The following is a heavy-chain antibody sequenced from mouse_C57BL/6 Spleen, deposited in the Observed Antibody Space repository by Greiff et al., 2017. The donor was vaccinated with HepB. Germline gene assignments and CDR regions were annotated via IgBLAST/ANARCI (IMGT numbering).Heavy chain of an antibody. Sequence: QVQLQQPGAELVKPGASVKMSCKASGYTFTSYWITWVKQRPGQGLEWIGEIYPGSGSTNYNEKFKSKATLTVDTSSSTAYMQLSSLTSEDSAVYYCARGGYYDYDLAWFAYWGQGTLVTVSA. CDR1: GYTFTSYW. V-gene: IGHV1-55*01. CDR3: ARGGYYDYDLAWFAY. D-gene: IGHD2-4*01. CDR2: IYPGSGST. J-gene: IGHJ3*01.